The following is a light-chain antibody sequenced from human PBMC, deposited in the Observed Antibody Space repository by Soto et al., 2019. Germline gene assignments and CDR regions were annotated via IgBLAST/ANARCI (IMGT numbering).Light chain of an antibody. V-gene: IGLV2-14*01. J-gene: IGLJ2*01. Sequence: QSALTQPASVSGSPGQSITIPCTGSSSDVGGYNYVPWYQQHPGKAPKLMIYDVSNRPSGVSNRFSGSKSANTASLTISGLQAEDEADYSCSSYSSSSTLFGGGTKLTVL. CDR2: DVS. CDR1: SSDVGGYNY. CDR3: SSYSSSSTL.